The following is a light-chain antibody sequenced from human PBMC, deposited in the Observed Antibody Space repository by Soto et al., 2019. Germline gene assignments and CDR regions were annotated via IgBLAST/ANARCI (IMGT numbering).Light chain of an antibody. CDR3: PQSSSTVLT. CDR2: AAS. J-gene: IGKJ4*01. V-gene: IGKV1-39*01. CDR1: QSISSY. Sequence: DIQMTQSPSSLSASVGDRVTITCRASQSISSYLNWYQQKPGKAPKLLIYAASNLKGGVPSRFRGGGSVTDFTLDNSSLQREDCAMDDGPQSSSTVLTVGGGTKVETK.